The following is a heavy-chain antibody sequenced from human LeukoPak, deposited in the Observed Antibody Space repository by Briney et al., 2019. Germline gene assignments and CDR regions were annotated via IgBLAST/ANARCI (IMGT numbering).Heavy chain of an antibody. CDR1: GGSISSSSYY. CDR2: IYYSGST. J-gene: IGHJ5*02. CDR3: ARDFAGPRNWFDP. D-gene: IGHD6-13*01. V-gene: IGHV4-39*02. Sequence: SETLSLTCTVSGGSISSSSYYWGWIRQPPGKGLEWIGSIYYSGSTYYNPSLKSRVTISVDTSKNQFSLKLSSVTAADTAVYYCARDFAGPRNWFDPWGQGTLVTVSS.